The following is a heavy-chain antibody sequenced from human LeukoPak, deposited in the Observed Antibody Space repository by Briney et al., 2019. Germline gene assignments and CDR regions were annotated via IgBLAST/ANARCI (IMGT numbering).Heavy chain of an antibody. J-gene: IGHJ4*02. Sequence: GGSLRLSCAASGFTFSSYAMSWVRQAPGKGLEWVSAISGSGGSTYYADSVKGRFTISRDNAKNSLYLQMNSLRAEDTAVYYCARDVGAAALDYWGQGTLVTVSS. CDR3: ARDVGAAALDY. CDR1: GFTFSSYA. D-gene: IGHD6-13*01. CDR2: ISGSGGST. V-gene: IGHV3-23*01.